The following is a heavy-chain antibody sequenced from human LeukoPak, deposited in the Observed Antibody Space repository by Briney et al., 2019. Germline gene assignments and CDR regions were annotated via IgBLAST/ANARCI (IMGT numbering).Heavy chain of an antibody. J-gene: IGHJ4*02. CDR1: GGSISSSSYY. CDR2: IYYSGST. V-gene: IGHV4-39*07. Sequence: SETLFLTCTVSGGSISSSSYYWGWIRQPPGKGLEWIGSIYYSGSTYYNPSLKSRVTISVDTSKNQFSLKLSSVTAAGTAVYYCAREGRVLWFGELLSYFDYWGQGTLVTVSS. CDR3: AREGRVLWFGELLSYFDY. D-gene: IGHD3-10*01.